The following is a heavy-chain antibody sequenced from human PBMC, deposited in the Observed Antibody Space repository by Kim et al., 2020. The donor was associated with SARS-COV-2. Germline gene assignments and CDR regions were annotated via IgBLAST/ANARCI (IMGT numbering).Heavy chain of an antibody. CDR1: GYTFTGYY. Sequence: ASVKVSCKASGYTFTGYYMHWVRQAPGQGLEWMGWINPNSGGTNYAQKFQGWVTMTRDTSISTAYMELSRLRSDDTAVYYCARMSSAQLQTPGLAFDYWGQGTLVTVSS. V-gene: IGHV1-2*04. D-gene: IGHD2-2*01. J-gene: IGHJ4*02. CDR3: ARMSSAQLQTPGLAFDY. CDR2: INPNSGGT.